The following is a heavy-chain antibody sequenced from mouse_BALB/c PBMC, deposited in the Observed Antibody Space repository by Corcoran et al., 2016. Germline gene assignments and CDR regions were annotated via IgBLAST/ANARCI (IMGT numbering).Heavy chain of an antibody. J-gene: IGHJ1*01. CDR2: IYPYNGGP. D-gene: IGHD2-3*01. CDR1: GYTFPDYN. V-gene: IGHV1S29*02. Sequence: EVQLQQSGPELEQPGASVTISCTASGYTFPDYNMHCVQQSHGKSLEWIGYIYPYNGGPGYNQKFKSKATLTVDNSSSTAYMEFRSLTSEDSAVYYCAVHDGYHWYVDVGGAGTTVTVSS. CDR3: AVHDGYHWYVDV.